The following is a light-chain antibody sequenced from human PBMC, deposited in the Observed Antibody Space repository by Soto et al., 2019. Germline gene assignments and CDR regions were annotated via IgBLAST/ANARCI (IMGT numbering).Light chain of an antibody. V-gene: IGKV1-39*01. CDR3: LQSSSAAEFT. CDR2: SSS. CDR1: QDISNY. Sequence: DIQMTQSPPSLSASVGDRVTISCRASQDISNYLSWYQHRSGKAPQLLIYSSSSLQTGVPPRFSGNGSATDFSLTISSMQPEAFATYYCLQSSSAAEFTFGGGTKVEI. J-gene: IGKJ4*01.